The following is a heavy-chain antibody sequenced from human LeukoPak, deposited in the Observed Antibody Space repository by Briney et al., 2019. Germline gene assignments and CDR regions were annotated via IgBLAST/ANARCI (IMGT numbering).Heavy chain of an antibody. J-gene: IGHJ4*02. Sequence: GGSLRLSCAASGFTFSSYAMSWVRQAPGKGLEWVSAISGSGGSTYYADSVKGRYTISRDNSKNTLYLQMNSLRAEDTAVYYCAKGVAAAGTVFFDYWGQGTLVTVSS. CDR2: ISGSGGST. D-gene: IGHD6-13*01. CDR3: AKGVAAAGTVFFDY. CDR1: GFTFSSYA. V-gene: IGHV3-23*01.